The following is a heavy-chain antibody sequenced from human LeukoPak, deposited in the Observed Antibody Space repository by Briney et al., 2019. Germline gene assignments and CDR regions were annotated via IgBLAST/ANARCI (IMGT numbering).Heavy chain of an antibody. CDR1: GFTFSNFW. J-gene: IGHJ6*02. D-gene: IGHD2-2*01. CDR3: ARDLPDCSSTSCSYYYYGMDV. CDR2: IKQDGSEK. Sequence: GGSLRLSCAASGFTFSNFWMSWVRQAPGKGLEWVANIKQDGSEKYYVDSVKGRFTISRDNAKNSLYLQMNSLRAEDTAVYYCARDLPDCSSTSCSYYYYGMDVWGQGTTVTVSS. V-gene: IGHV3-7*01.